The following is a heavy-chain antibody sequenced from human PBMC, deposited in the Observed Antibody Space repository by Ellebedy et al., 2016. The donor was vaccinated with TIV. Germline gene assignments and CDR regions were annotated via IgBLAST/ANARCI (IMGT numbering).Heavy chain of an antibody. CDR1: GFTFSSYS. CDR3: ARDKLVGYYGSGRGYYYGMDV. CDR2: ISSSSSTI. J-gene: IGHJ6*02. V-gene: IGHV3-48*04. Sequence: GESLKISXAASGFTFSSYSMNWVRQAPGKGLEWVSYISSSSSTIYYADSVKGRFTISRDNAKNSLYLQMNSLRAEDTAVYYCARDKLVGYYGSGRGYYYGMDVWGQGTTVTVSS. D-gene: IGHD3-10*01.